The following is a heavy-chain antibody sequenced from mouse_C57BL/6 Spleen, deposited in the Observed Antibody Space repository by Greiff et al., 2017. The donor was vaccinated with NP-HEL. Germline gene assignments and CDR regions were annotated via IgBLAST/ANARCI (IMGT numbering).Heavy chain of an antibody. D-gene: IGHD1-1*01. J-gene: IGHJ4*01. CDR1: GFTFSDYG. Sequence: EVQGVESGGGLVKPGGSLKLSCAASGFTFSDYGMHWVRQAPEKGLEWVAYISSGSSTIYYADTVKGRFTISRDNAKNTLFLQMTSLRSEDTAMYYCARPDYGSSYEDYAMDYWGQGTSVTVSS. V-gene: IGHV5-17*01. CDR2: ISSGSSTI. CDR3: ARPDYGSSYEDYAMDY.